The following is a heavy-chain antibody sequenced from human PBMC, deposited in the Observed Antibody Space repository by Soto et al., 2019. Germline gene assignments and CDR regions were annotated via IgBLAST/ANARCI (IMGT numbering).Heavy chain of an antibody. Sequence: QVQLLQSGAEVKNPGASVKVSCKASGYTFATSGIGWVRQAPGQGLEWMGWITPSNGDTNYAQKLQGRVTMTTDTSTSTAYMDVMRLRSDDTDVYFCASLATFKSGTCYSRPIDDWGQGTLVTVSS. CDR1: GYTFATSG. CDR2: ITPSNGDT. CDR3: ASLATFKSGTCYSRPIDD. D-gene: IGHD2-15*01. J-gene: IGHJ4*01. V-gene: IGHV1-18*01.